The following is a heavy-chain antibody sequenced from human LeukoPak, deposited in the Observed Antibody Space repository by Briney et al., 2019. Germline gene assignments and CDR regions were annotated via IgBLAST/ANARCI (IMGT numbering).Heavy chain of an antibody. CDR1: GFTLSSYS. D-gene: IGHD1-26*01. CDR2: ISSGGSFI. J-gene: IGHJ4*02. CDR3: ARFVTGGNYLSGNGYYFDY. V-gene: IGHV3-21*01. Sequence: GGSLRLSCAASGFTLSSYSMSCVRQAPGKGLEWVSSISSGGSFINYADSVKGRFTISRDNAKNSLYLQMNGLRAEDTAVYYCARFVTGGNYLSGNGYYFDYWGQGTLVTVSS.